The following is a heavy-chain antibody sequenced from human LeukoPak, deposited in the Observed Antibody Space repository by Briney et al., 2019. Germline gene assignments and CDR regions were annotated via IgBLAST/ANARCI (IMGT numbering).Heavy chain of an antibody. Sequence: SETLSPTCTVSGGSISSYYWSWIRQPPGKGLEWIGYIYYSGSTTYNPSLKSRVTISADTSKNQFSLKLSSVTAADTAVYYCARRPTGIDYWGQGTLVTVSS. CDR3: ARRPTGIDY. V-gene: IGHV4-59*12. D-gene: IGHD4-17*01. CDR1: GGSISSYY. J-gene: IGHJ4*02. CDR2: IYYSGST.